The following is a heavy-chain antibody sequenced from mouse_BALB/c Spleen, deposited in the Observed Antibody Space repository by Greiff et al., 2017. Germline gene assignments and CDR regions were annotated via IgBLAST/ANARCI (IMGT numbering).Heavy chain of an antibody. CDR2: INPGSGGT. V-gene: IGHV1-54*01. J-gene: IGHJ3*01. D-gene: IGHD4-1*01. CDR3: ARISGTGAD. Sequence: QVQLQQSGAELVRPGTSVKVSCKASGYAFTNYLIEWVKQRPGQGLEWIGVINPGSGGTNYNEKFKGKATLTADKSSSTAYMQLSSLTSDDSAVYFCARISGTGADWGQGTLVTVSA. CDR1: GYAFTNYL.